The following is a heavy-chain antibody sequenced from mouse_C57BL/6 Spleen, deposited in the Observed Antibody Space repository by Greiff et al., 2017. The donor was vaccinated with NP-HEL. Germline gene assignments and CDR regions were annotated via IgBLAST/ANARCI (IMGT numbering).Heavy chain of an antibody. Sequence: QVHVKQPGAELVKPGASVKLSCKASGYTFTSYWMHWVKQRPGRGLEWIGRIDPNSGGTKYNEKFKSKATLTVDKPSSTAYMQLSSLTSEDSAVYYCARRGTTGVATWDAMDYWGQGTSVTVSS. CDR1: GYTFTSYW. CDR3: ARRGTTGVATWDAMDY. J-gene: IGHJ4*01. CDR2: IDPNSGGT. V-gene: IGHV1-72*01. D-gene: IGHD1-1*01.